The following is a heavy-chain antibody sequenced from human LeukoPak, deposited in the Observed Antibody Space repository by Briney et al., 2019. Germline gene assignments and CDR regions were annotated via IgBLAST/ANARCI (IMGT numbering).Heavy chain of an antibody. CDR2: ISSSSSYI. CDR3: ARGGSYLSAFDI. Sequence: GGSLRLFCGACGFIFSRYEVNGVRQATGRGVEWVLSISSSSSYIYYADSVEGRFIISRDNPKTSLYLQMNSLRAEDTAVYYCARGGSYLSAFDIWGQGTMVTVSS. J-gene: IGHJ3*02. V-gene: IGHV3-21*04. D-gene: IGHD1-26*01. CDR1: GFIFSRYE.